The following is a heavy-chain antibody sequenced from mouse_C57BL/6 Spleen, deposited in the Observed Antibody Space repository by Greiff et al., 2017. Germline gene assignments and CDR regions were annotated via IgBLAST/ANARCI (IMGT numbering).Heavy chain of an antibody. Sequence: VQLQQSGPELVKPGASVKISCKASGYAFSSSWMNWVKQRPGKGLEWIGRIYPGDGDTKYNGKFKGKATLTADKSSSTAYMQLSSLTSEDSAVYFCASTGTSFAYWGQGTLVTVSA. V-gene: IGHV1-82*01. CDR2: IYPGDGDT. D-gene: IGHD4-1*01. CDR3: ASTGTSFAY. CDR1: GYAFSSSW. J-gene: IGHJ3*01.